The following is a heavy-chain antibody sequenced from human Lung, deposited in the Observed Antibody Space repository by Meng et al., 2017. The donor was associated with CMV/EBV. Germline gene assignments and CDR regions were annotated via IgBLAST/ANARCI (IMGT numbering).Heavy chain of an antibody. CDR1: GLNFKNSW. V-gene: IGHV3-15*01. CDR2: IKSKVDGGTT. D-gene: IGHD1-1*01. CDR3: TTGRGGYNAEDY. Sequence: VLLGEVGGGLIKPGVSLRLSCEVSGLNFKNSWMSWVRQAPGKGPEWVALIKSKVDGGTTDYAAPVRGRFTFSRDDSKSTIYLQMNNVKTEDTAVYYCTTGRGGYNAEDYWGHGTLVTVSS. J-gene: IGHJ4*01.